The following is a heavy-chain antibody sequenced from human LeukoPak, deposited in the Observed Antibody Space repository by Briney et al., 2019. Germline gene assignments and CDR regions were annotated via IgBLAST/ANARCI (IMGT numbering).Heavy chain of an antibody. V-gene: IGHV3-21*01. D-gene: IGHD2-2*01. CDR3: ARGHCSSTSCYAGEYASADY. CDR2: ISSSSTYI. CDR1: GFTFSSYS. J-gene: IGHJ4*02. Sequence: PGGSLRLSCAASGFTFSSYSMNWVRQAPGKGLEWVSSISSSSTYINYADSVKGRFTISRDNAKNSLYLQMNSLRAEDTAVYYCARGHCSSTSCYAGEYASADYWGQGTLVTVSS.